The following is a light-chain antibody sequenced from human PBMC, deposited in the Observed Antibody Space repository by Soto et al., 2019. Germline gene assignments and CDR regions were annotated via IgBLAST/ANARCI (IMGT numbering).Light chain of an antibody. V-gene: IGKV3-15*01. CDR3: QQYNDRPLYT. CDR1: QSVNSN. CDR2: GAS. Sequence: EIVMTQSPTIVSVSPGERATLSCRASQSVNSNLAWYQQKPGQAPRLLISGASTRAPGIAARFSGSGSGTNFTRSISGLQSADFAVYYCQQYNDRPLYTFGQGTKLEIK. J-gene: IGKJ2*01.